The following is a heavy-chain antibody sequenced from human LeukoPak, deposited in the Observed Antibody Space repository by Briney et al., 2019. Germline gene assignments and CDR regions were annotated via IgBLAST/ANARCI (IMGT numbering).Heavy chain of an antibody. Sequence: SVKVSCKASGGTFSSYAIIWVRQAPGQGLDLMGRIIPIRGIANYAQKFQGRVTITADKSTSTAYMELSSLRSEDTDVYYCARGYSSGTYKGYWGQGTLVTVSS. J-gene: IGHJ4*02. V-gene: IGHV1-69*04. D-gene: IGHD6-19*01. CDR2: IIPIRGIA. CDR3: ARGYSSGTYKGY. CDR1: GGTFSSYA.